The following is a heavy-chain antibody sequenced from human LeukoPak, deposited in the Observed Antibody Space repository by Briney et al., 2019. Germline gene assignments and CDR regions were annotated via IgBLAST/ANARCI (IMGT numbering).Heavy chain of an antibody. J-gene: IGHJ6*02. V-gene: IGHV1-58*02. D-gene: IGHD2-15*01. CDR1: GFTFTSSA. CDR2: IVVGSGNT. Sequence: SVKVSCKASGFTFTSSAMQWARQARGQRLEWIGWIVVGSGNTNYAQKFQERVTITRDMSTSTAYMELSSLRSEDTAVYYCAAAGYCSGGSCKPQYYYYYGMDVWGQGTTVTVSS. CDR3: AAAGYCSGGSCKPQYYYYYGMDV.